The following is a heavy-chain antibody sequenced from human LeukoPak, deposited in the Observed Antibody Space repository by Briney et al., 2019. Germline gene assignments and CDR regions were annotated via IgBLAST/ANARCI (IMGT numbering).Heavy chain of an antibody. CDR1: GXTFSNYW. CDR2: IKQHGSEK. D-gene: IGHD3-10*01. Sequence: AGGSLRLSCAASGXTFSNYWVSWVRQAPGKGLEWVANIKQHGSEKYYVDSVKGRFTISRDNAKNSLYLQMNSLRADDTAVYYCAREGRESQGFDYWGQGTLVTVSS. V-gene: IGHV3-7*05. CDR3: AREGRESQGFDY. J-gene: IGHJ4*02.